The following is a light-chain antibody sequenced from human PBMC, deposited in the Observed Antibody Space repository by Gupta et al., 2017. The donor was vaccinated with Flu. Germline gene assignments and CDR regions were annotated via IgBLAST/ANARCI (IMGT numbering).Light chain of an antibody. V-gene: IGLV8-61*01. J-gene: IGLJ3*02. CDR2: STN. CDR1: SGSVSTSYY. CDR3: VQYMGRGIWV. Sequence: QTVVTQEPSFSVSPGGTVTLTCGLSSGSVSTSYYPSWYQQTPGQAPRTLIYSTNTRSAGVPDRFSGSILGTKAALTITGAQADDESDYYCVQYMGRGIWVFGGGTKLTV.